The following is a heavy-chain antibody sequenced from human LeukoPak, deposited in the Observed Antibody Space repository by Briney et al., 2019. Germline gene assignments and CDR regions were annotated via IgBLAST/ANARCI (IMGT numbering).Heavy chain of an antibody. CDR2: ISYDGSNK. CDR3: AKDAVFGDCEWVFDY. D-gene: IGHD2-21*02. V-gene: IGHV3-30*18. CDR1: GFTFSSSG. J-gene: IGHJ4*02. Sequence: PGGSLRLSCAASGFTFSSSGMHWVRQAPRKGLEWVAVISYDGSNKYYADSVKGRFTISRDNSKNTLYLQMNSLRAEDTAVYYCAKDAVFGDCEWVFDYWGQGTLVTVSS.